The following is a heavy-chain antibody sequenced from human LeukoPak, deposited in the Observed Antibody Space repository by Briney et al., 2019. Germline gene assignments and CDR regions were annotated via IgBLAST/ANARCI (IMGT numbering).Heavy chain of an antibody. Sequence: ASVKVSCKASGYTFTGYYMHWVRQAPGQGLEWMGWINPNSGGTNYAQKFQGRVTMTRDTSISTAYMELSRLRSDDTAVYYCAQLRPKEYYFDYWGQGTLVTVSS. J-gene: IGHJ4*02. CDR3: AQLRPKEYYFDY. V-gene: IGHV1-2*02. D-gene: IGHD5-12*01. CDR2: INPNSGGT. CDR1: GYTFTGYY.